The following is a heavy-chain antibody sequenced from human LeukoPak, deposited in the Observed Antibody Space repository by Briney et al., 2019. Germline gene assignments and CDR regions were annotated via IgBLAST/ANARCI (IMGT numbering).Heavy chain of an antibody. J-gene: IGHJ4*02. D-gene: IGHD2-15*01. CDR1: GFTVSSNY. CDR3: AREAPYCSGGSCYFYYFDY. Sequence: GGSLRLSCAASGFTVSSNYMSWVRQAPGKGLEWVSVIYSGGSTYYADSVKGRFTIPRDNSKNTLYLQMNSLRAEDTAVYYCAREAPYCSGGSCYFYYFDYWGQGTLVTVSS. CDR2: IYSGGST. V-gene: IGHV3-53*01.